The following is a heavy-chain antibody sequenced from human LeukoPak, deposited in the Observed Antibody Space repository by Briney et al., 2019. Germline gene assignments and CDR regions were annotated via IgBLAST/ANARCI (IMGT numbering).Heavy chain of an antibody. CDR3: ASSFYYDSRDY. J-gene: IGHJ4*02. CDR2: ITPSGGT. Sequence: KSSQTLSLTCAVYGGSFSGYFWSWIRQPPGKGLEWIGEITPSGGTNYSPSLKSRVSISIDTSKKKLSLRLTSVTAADSAVYYCASSFYYDSRDYWGQGTLVTVSS. D-gene: IGHD3-22*01. V-gene: IGHV4-34*01. CDR1: GGSFSGYF.